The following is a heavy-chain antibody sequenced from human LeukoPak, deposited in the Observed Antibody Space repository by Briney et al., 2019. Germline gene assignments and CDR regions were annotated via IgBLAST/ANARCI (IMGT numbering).Heavy chain of an antibody. CDR3: ARASVAGGNAFDI. Sequence: LGASLLISCKGSGYSFTSYWISWVRQVPGKGLEWMGRIDPSDSYTNYSPSFQGHVTISADKSISTAYLQWSSLKASDTAMYYCARASVAGGNAFDIWGQGTMVTVSS. CDR1: GYSFTSYW. J-gene: IGHJ3*02. CDR2: IDPSDSYT. V-gene: IGHV5-10-1*01. D-gene: IGHD6-19*01.